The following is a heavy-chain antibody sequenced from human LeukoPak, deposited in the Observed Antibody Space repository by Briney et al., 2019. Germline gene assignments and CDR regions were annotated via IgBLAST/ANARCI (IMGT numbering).Heavy chain of an antibody. V-gene: IGHV1-69*13. CDR1: GGTFSSYA. D-gene: IGHD3-10*01. Sequence: EASVKVSCKASGGTFSSYAISWVRQAPGQGLEWMGGIIPIFGTANYAQKFQGRVTITADESTSTAYMELSGLRSEDTAVYYCARGYYGSGTLGYYGMDVWGKGTTVTVSS. CDR2: IIPIFGTA. J-gene: IGHJ6*04. CDR3: ARGYYGSGTLGYYGMDV.